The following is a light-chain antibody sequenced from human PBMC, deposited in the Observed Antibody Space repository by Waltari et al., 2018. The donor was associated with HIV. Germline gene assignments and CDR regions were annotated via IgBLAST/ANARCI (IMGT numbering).Light chain of an antibody. V-gene: IGLV2-14*01. CDR2: AVR. CDR1: RDDVGGYTL. Sequence: QSALTQPASVSGSPGQSITITCPGTRDDVGGYTLVSWYQQHTGAAPKLIMFAVRARPSGVSSRFSASKSGNTATLTITGLLPDDEADYYCSSYTRSISVAFGGGTRVTVL. CDR3: SSYTRSISVA. J-gene: IGLJ2*01.